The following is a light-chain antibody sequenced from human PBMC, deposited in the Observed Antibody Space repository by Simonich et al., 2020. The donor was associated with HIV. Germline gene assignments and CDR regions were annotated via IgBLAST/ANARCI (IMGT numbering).Light chain of an antibody. CDR3: SSYTILRWV. CDR1: SSDLGGVYF. J-gene: IGLJ3*02. V-gene: IGLV2-14*03. CDR2: DVS. Sequence: QSALTQPRSVSGSPGQSITISCTATSSDLGGVYFVSWYHQHPGKVPKRIMYDVSERPSWVSNRFSGSKAGHTASLTISGLQAEDEADYYCSSYTILRWVFGGGTNPTVL.